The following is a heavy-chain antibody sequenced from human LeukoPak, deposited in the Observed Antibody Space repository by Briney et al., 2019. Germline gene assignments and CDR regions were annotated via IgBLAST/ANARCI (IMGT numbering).Heavy chain of an antibody. CDR3: ARVRTYSYGYYLIEGVYYFDY. J-gene: IGHJ4*02. D-gene: IGHD5-18*01. V-gene: IGHV4-4*02. Sequence: PSETLSLTCAVSGVSISSSNWWYWVRQPPGKGLEWIGEIYHSGSTNYNPSLKSRVTISVDTSKNQFSLKLSSVTTADTAVYYCARVRTYSYGYYLIEGVYYFDYWGQGTLVTVSS. CDR1: GVSISSSNW. CDR2: IYHSGST.